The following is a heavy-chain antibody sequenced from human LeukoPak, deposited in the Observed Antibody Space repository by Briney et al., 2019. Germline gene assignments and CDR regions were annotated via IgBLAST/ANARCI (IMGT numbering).Heavy chain of an antibody. CDR3: ARELIGLGESRGYFDS. D-gene: IGHD3-10*01. Sequence: PSETLSLTCTVSGGSISSSSYYWGWIRQAPGKGLEWVSVIYSGDSTSYADSVKGRFTISRDNSKNTLYLQINSLRAEDTAVYYCARELIGLGESRGYFDSWGQGTLVTVSS. J-gene: IGHJ4*02. V-gene: IGHV3-53*01. CDR2: IYSGDST. CDR1: GGSISSSSYY.